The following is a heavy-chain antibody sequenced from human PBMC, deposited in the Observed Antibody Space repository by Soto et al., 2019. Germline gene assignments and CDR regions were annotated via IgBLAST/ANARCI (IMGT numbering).Heavy chain of an antibody. J-gene: IGHJ6*02. D-gene: IGHD2-15*01. CDR1: GGSISSGGYA. Sequence: QLQLQESGSGLVKPSQTLSLTCAVSGGSISSGGYAWSWIRQPPGKGLEWIGYIYHSGSTYYNPSLKSRVTISVGRSKNQFPLKLSSVTAADTAVYYCAKGACSGGSCYSSRYGMDVWGQGTTVTVSS. V-gene: IGHV4-30-2*01. CDR3: AKGACSGGSCYSSRYGMDV. CDR2: IYHSGST.